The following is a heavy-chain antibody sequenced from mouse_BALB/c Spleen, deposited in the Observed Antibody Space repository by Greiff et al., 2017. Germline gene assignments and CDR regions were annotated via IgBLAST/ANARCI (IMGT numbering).Heavy chain of an antibody. CDR1: GYTFTSYW. V-gene: IGHV1S81*02. CDR2: INPSNGRT. Sequence: QVQLKQPGAELVKPGASVKLSCKASGYTFTSYWMHWVKQRPGQGLEWIGEINPSNGRTNYNEKFKSKATLTVDKSSSTAYMQLSSLTSEDSAVYYCARWDYDYAMDYWGQGTSVTVSS. CDR3: ARWDYDYAMDY. D-gene: IGHD2-4*01. J-gene: IGHJ4*01.